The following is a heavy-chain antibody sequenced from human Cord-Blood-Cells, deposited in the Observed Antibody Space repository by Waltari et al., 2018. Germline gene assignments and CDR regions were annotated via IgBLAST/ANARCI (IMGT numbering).Heavy chain of an antibody. J-gene: IGHJ2*01. CDR1: GGSISSYY. V-gene: IGHV4-59*01. D-gene: IGHD3-16*01. CDR2: IYYSGST. CDR3: ARDLGPTPYRLGFTSRYWYLDL. Sequence: QVQLQESGPGLVKPSETLSLTCTVSGGSISSYYWSWIRQPPGKGLEWIGYIYYSGSTNYNPSLKSRVTISVDTSKNQFSLKLSSVTAADTAVYYCARDLGPTPYRLGFTSRYWYLDLWGRGTLVTVSS.